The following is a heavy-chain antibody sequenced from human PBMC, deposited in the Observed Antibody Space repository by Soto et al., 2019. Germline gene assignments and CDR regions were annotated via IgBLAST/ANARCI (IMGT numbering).Heavy chain of an antibody. Sequence: QVQLVQSGAEVKKPGSSVKVSCKDSGGTFSSYSISWVRQAPGQGLEWMGRIIPIRGIANYAQKFQGRVTITADKSTSTASMWLSILRAQDTAVYHRARGGVAGLDYWGQGTLVTVSS. J-gene: IGHJ4*02. V-gene: IGHV1-69*02. CDR3: ARGGVAGLDY. CDR2: IIPIRGIA. CDR1: GGTFSSYS. D-gene: IGHD6-19*01.